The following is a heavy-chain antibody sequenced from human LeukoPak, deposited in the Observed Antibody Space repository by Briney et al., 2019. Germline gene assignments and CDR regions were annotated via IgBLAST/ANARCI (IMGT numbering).Heavy chain of an antibody. V-gene: IGHV1-2*06. CDR3: ARAMGDGYRDAFDI. Sequence: ASVKVSCKASGYTFTGYYMHWVRQAPGQGLEWMGRINPNSGGTNYAQKFQGRVTMTRDTSIGTAYMELSRLRSDDTAVYYCARAMGDGYRDAFDIWGQGTMVTVSS. J-gene: IGHJ3*02. CDR1: GYTFTGYY. CDR2: INPNSGGT. D-gene: IGHD5-24*01.